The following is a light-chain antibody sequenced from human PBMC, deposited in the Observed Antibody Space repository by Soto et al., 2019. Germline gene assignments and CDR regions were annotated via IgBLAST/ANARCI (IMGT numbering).Light chain of an antibody. CDR3: SSYTSSNTWV. CDR1: SSDVGGYNY. Sequence: QSALTQPASVSGSPGQSITISCTGTSSDVGGYNYVSWYQQHPGKAPKVMIYDVSNRPSGVSNRFSGSKSGNTASLTISGLQAEDEADYYCSSYTSSNTWVFGGGTKLTVL. V-gene: IGLV2-14*01. CDR2: DVS. J-gene: IGLJ3*02.